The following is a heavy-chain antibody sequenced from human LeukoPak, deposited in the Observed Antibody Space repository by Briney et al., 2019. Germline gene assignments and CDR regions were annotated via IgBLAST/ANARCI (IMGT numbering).Heavy chain of an antibody. CDR3: GKMQLVHGSDY. V-gene: IGHV3-23*01. CDR2: ISGSGGGK. CDR1: GFTSDVYG. J-gene: IGHJ4*02. D-gene: IGHD6-13*01. Sequence: GGSLRLSCAPSGFTSDVYGTSWVRHAPGKGLEWVSSISGSGGGKYYADTVKGRFTISRDNSKNTLYLQMNSQRAEHTAVYYCGKMQLVHGSDYWGQGTLVTVSS.